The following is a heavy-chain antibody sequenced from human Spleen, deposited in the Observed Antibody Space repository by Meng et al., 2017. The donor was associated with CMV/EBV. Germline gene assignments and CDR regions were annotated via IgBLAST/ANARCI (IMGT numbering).Heavy chain of an antibody. Sequence: CAASGFTFSSYSMNWVRQAPGKGLEWVSSISSSSSYIYYADSVKGRFTISRDNAKNSLYLQMNSLRAEDTAVYYCARDYDSSGCFFDLWGRGTLVTVSS. CDR1: GFTFSSYS. V-gene: IGHV3-21*01. CDR3: ARDYDSSGCFFDL. CDR2: ISSSSSYI. J-gene: IGHJ2*01. D-gene: IGHD3-22*01.